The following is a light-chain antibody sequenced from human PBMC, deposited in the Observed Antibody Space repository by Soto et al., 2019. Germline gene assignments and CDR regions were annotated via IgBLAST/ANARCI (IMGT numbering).Light chain of an antibody. V-gene: IGKV3-11*01. CDR2: DAS. Sequence: EVVLTQSPATLSFSPGERATLSCTASQIVSSYLAWYQQKPGQAPRLLIYDASKRATGIPARFSGSGSETDFTLTISSLEPEDFAVYYCQQRSSWPITFGQGTKVEIK. J-gene: IGKJ2*01. CDR1: QIVSSY. CDR3: QQRSSWPIT.